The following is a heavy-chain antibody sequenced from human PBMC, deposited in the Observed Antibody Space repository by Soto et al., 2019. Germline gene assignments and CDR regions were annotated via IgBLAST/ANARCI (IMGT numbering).Heavy chain of an antibody. V-gene: IGHV3-23*01. Sequence: HPGGSLRLSCAASGFTFSSYAMNWVRQAPGKGLEWVAGISGSVGSTYYADSVKGRFTISRDNSKNTLYLQMSSLRAEDTAVYYCAKGNFIALIEVLAFEIWGQGTMVTVSS. CDR2: ISGSVGST. D-gene: IGHD3-22*01. J-gene: IGHJ3*02. CDR3: AKGNFIALIEVLAFEI. CDR1: GFTFSSYA.